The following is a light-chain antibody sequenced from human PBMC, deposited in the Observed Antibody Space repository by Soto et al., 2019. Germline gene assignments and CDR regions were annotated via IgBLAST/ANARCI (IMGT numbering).Light chain of an antibody. J-gene: IGLJ1*01. Sequence: SYELTQPPSVSVAPGKTATITCGGDNIGGKTVHWYQQKPGQAPVLIIYYDTHRPSGIPARFSGSNSGSTATLTISRVEAGDEADYYCQVWDSDSDHQVLGTGTKLTVL. V-gene: IGLV3-21*04. CDR2: YDT. CDR3: QVWDSDSDHQV. CDR1: NIGGKT.